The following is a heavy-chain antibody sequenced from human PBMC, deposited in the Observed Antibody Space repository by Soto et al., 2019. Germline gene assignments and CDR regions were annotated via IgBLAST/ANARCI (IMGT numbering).Heavy chain of an antibody. CDR2: IYYSGST. CDR3: ARRHVSGSYDY. CDR1: GGSMSSYY. Sequence: SSETLSLTCTVSGGSMSSYYWSWIRQPPGKELEWIGYIYYSGSTNYHPSLKSRVTISVDTSKNQFSLKLSSVTAADTAVYYCARRHVSGSYDYWGQGTQVTVSS. J-gene: IGHJ4*02. V-gene: IGHV4-59*08. D-gene: IGHD3-10*01.